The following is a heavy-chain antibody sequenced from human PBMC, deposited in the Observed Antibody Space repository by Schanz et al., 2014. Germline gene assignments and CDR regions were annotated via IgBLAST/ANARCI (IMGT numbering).Heavy chain of an antibody. CDR2: VSSYDTTV. V-gene: IGHV3-11*01. J-gene: IGHJ6*02. D-gene: IGHD3-3*01. CDR3: ARFGFRKFGVVYGLAV. CDR1: GFTFADYY. Sequence: QVQLLESGGGLFKPGGSLRLSCAGSGFTFADYYMTWIRQAPGKGLEWISYVSSYDTTVSYAASVKGRFTISRDNAKNSVYLQMNRLRVEDTAVYYCARFGFRKFGVVYGLAVWGQGTTVTVS.